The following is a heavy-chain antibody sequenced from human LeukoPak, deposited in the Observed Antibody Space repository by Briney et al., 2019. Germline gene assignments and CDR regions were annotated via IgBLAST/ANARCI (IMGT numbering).Heavy chain of an antibody. D-gene: IGHD2-15*01. CDR2: ISGSGGST. CDR3: ANPFRGYCSGGSYYSLHY. J-gene: IGHJ4*02. Sequence: GGSLRLSCAASGFTFSSYAMSWVRQAPGKGLEWVSAISGSGGSTYYADSVKGRFTISRDNSKNTLYLQMNSLRAEDTAVYYCANPFRGYCSGGSYYSLHYWGQGTLVTVSS. V-gene: IGHV3-23*01. CDR1: GFTFSSYA.